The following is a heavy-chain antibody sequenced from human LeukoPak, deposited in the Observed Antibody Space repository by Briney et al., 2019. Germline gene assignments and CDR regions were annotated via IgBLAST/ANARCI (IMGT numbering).Heavy chain of an antibody. J-gene: IGHJ6*03. V-gene: IGHV1-18*01. CDR3: ARFAGADSSSWYKYYYYMDV. CDR2: ISAYNGNT. D-gene: IGHD6-13*01. Sequence: GASVKVSCKASGYTFTSYGISWVRQAPGQGLEWMGWISAYNGNTNYAQKLQGRVTMTTDTSTSTAYMELRSLRSDDTAVYYCARFAGADSSSWYKYYYYMDVWGKGTTVTISS. CDR1: GYTFTSYG.